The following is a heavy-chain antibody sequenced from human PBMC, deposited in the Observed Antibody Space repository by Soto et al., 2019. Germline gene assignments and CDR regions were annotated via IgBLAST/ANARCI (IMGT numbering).Heavy chain of an antibody. CDR1: GGSISSGGYY. CDR3: AGCGYSYGCDY. J-gene: IGHJ4*02. V-gene: IGHV4-31*03. Sequence: QVQLQESGPGLVKPSQTLSLTCTVSGGSISSGGYYWSWIRQHPGKGLEWIGYIYYSGSTYYNPSRTSRFTISVDTSKNQFSLKLSSVTAADTAVYYCAGCGYSYGCDYWGQGTLVTVSS. CDR2: IYYSGST. D-gene: IGHD5-18*01.